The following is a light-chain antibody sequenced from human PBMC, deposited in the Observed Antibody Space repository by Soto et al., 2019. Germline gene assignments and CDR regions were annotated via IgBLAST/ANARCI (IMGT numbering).Light chain of an antibody. Sequence: DIQMTHSPSTLSASVGDRVTITCRASQSTSTWLAWYQQRPGKTPNLLISEASKLQSGVPYRFSGSGSGTEFTITISSLKPDDFATYYCQQYITYPYAFGQGTKVEIK. J-gene: IGKJ1*01. CDR2: EAS. CDR1: QSTSTW. V-gene: IGKV1-5*03. CDR3: QQYITYPYA.